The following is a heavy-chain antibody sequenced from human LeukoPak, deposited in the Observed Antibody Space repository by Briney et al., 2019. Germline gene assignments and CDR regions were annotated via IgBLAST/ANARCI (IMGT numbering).Heavy chain of an antibody. CDR1: GFTFSDYY. CDR2: ISSSGSTI. J-gene: IGHJ4*02. CDR3: ARVGDSSGYYLPWFDY. V-gene: IGHV3-11*01. Sequence: GGSLRLSCAASGFTFSDYYMSWIRQAPGEGLEWVSYISSSGSTIYYADSVKGRFTISRDNAKNSLYLQMNSLRAEDTAVYYCARVGDSSGYYLPWFDYWGQGTLVTVSS. D-gene: IGHD3-22*01.